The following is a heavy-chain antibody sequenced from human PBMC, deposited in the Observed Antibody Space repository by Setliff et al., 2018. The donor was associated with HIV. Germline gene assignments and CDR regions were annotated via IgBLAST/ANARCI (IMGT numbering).Heavy chain of an antibody. Sequence: ASVKVSCKVSGYTFPDYYMQWVRQAPGKGLEWMGLIDPDRGEAVYAEKFQGRVTITRDTSATTAYMELSSLRSEDTAVYYCARSRSMDVWGQGTSVTVSS. V-gene: IGHV1-69-2*01. CDR1: GYTFPDYY. J-gene: IGHJ6*02. CDR2: IDPDRGEA. CDR3: ARSRSMDV.